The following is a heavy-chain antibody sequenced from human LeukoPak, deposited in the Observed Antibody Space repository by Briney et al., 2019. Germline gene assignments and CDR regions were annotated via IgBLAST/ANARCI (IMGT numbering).Heavy chain of an antibody. D-gene: IGHD2-15*01. CDR2: IYYSGST. J-gene: IGHJ5*02. V-gene: IGHV4-39*01. CDR1: GGSISSNTYY. Sequence: SETLSLTCTVSGGSISSNTYYWGWIRQPPGKGLEWVGGIYYSGSTYYNPSLKSRVTISVDTSKNQFSLKLSSVTAADTAAYYCARQRVIAASLDWFDPWGQGSLVTVSS. CDR3: ARQRVIAASLDWFDP.